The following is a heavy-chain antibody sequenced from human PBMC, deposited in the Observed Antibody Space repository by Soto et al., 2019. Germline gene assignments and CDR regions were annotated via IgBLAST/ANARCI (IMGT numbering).Heavy chain of an antibody. Sequence: GASVKVSCKASGYTFTSYAMHWVRQAPGQRLEWMGWINAGNGNTKYSQKFQGRVTITRDTSASTAYMELSSLRSEDTAVYYCARDIAVAENEFDYWGQGTLVTVSS. J-gene: IGHJ4*02. V-gene: IGHV1-3*01. CDR1: GYTFTSYA. CDR3: ARDIAVAENEFDY. D-gene: IGHD6-19*01. CDR2: INAGNGNT.